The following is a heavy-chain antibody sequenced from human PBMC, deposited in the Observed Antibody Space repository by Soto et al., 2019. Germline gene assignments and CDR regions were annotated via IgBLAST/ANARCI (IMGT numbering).Heavy chain of an antibody. D-gene: IGHD7-27*01. CDR2: IYYSGST. CDR1: GGSISSYY. Sequence: PSETLSLICTVSGGSISSYYWSWIRQPPGKGLEWIGYIYYSGSTNYNPSLKSRVTISVDTSKNQFSLKLSSVTAADTAVYYCARVLELGYFDYWGQGTLVTVSS. J-gene: IGHJ4*02. CDR3: ARVLELGYFDY. V-gene: IGHV4-59*01.